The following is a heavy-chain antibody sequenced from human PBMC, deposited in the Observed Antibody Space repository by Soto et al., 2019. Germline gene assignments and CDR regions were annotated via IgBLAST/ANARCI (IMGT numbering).Heavy chain of an antibody. CDR1: GGSISSYY. CDR2: IYYSGST. CDR3: ASTLRYCSSTSCDGWFDP. J-gene: IGHJ5*02. V-gene: IGHV4-59*08. D-gene: IGHD2-2*01. Sequence: SETLSLTCTVSGGSISSYYWSWIRQPPGKGLEWIGYIYYSGSTNYNPSLKSRVTISVDTSKNQFSLKLSSVTAADTAVYYCASTLRYCSSTSCDGWFDPWGQGTLVTVAS.